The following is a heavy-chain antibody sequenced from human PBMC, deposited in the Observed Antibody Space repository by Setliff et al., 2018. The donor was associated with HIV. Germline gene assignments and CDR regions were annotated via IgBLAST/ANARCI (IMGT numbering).Heavy chain of an antibody. D-gene: IGHD1-26*01. Sequence: SETLSLTCTVSGGSVSSGSYYWNWIRQPAGKGLEWIGRIYTSGTTNYNPSLKSRVTISADTSNNQFSLRLTSMTAADTAVYYCAKTSVGATGLYAFDIWGQGTMVTVSS. CDR2: IYTSGTT. J-gene: IGHJ3*02. CDR3: AKTSVGATGLYAFDI. CDR1: GGSVSSGSYY. V-gene: IGHV4-61*02.